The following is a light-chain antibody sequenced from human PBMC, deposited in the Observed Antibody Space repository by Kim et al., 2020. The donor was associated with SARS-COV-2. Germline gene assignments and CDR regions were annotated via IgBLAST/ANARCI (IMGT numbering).Light chain of an antibody. J-gene: IGKJ2*01. Sequence: EIVMTQSPATLSVSPGERATLSCRASQSITSNLAWYQQKPDQAPRLLIYGASTRATGIPARFSGSGFGTQFTLTISSLQSEDIAVYYCNEYTDRVTSGQGTKLET. CDR3: NEYTDRVT. CDR2: GAS. V-gene: IGKV3-15*01. CDR1: QSITSN.